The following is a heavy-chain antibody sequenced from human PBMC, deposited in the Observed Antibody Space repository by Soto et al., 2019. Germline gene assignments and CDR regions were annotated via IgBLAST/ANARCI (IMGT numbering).Heavy chain of an antibody. CDR2: IYSGGST. D-gene: IGHD2-2*01. Sequence: EVQLVETGGGLIQPGGSLRLSCAASGFTVSSNYMSWVRQAPGKGLEWVSVIYSGGSTYYADSVNGRFTISRDNSKNTLYLQMNSLRAADTAVYYCARVDPDVVGPAAMPIGYFHNCGQGTLVNVSS. V-gene: IGHV3-53*02. CDR1: GFTVSSNY. CDR3: ARVDPDVVGPAAMPIGYFHN. J-gene: IGHJ4*02.